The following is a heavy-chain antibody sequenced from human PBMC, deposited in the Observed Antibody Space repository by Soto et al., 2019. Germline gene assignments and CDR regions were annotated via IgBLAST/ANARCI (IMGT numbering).Heavy chain of an antibody. Sequence: PGGSLRLSCAASRFTFSTYEMNWVRQAPGKGLEWVSYISTSGSTVYYADSVKGRFTISRDSSKNTLYLQVNSLRAEDTAIYYCAKEGGSERYYFDYWGLGTLVTVSS. D-gene: IGHD5-12*01. CDR2: ISTSGSTV. V-gene: IGHV3-48*03. CDR1: RFTFSTYE. J-gene: IGHJ4*02. CDR3: AKEGGSERYYFDY.